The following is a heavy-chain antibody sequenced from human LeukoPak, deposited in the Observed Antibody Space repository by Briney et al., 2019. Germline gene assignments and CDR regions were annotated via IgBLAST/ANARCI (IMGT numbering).Heavy chain of an antibody. J-gene: IGHJ6*03. V-gene: IGHV4-4*02. CDR2: IYHSGST. CDR1: GGSISSSNW. D-gene: IGHD1-26*01. CDR3: VKPSAALGYYYMDV. Sequence: KPSETLSLTCAVSGGSISSSNWWSWVRQPPGKGLEWIGEIYHSGSTNYNPSLKSRVTISVDKSKNQFSLKLSSVTAADTAVYYCVKPSAALGYYYMDVWGKGTTVTVSS.